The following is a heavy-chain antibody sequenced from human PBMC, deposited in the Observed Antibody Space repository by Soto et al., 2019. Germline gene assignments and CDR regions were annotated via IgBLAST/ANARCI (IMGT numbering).Heavy chain of an antibody. V-gene: IGHV3-30-3*01. D-gene: IGHD1-20*01. CDR1: GFTFSTHA. J-gene: IGHJ4*02. Sequence: QVQLVESGGGVVQPGRSLRLSCAASGFTFSTHAMHRVRQAPGKGLECVEIVSSDGSNKYYADSVKGRFTISRDNSKNTLYLQMSGLTPEDTAVYYCARDQTGITTTGGGRIDHWGQGTLVTVSS. CDR2: VSSDGSNK. CDR3: ARDQTGITTTGGGRIDH.